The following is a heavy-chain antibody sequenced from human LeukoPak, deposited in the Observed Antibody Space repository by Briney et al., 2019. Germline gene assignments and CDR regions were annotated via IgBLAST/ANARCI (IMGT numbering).Heavy chain of an antibody. D-gene: IGHD1-26*01. V-gene: IGHV4-39*01. Sequence: SETLSLTCTVSGGSIGSSSYYWGWIRQPPGKGLEWIGSIYYSGSTYYNPSLKSRVTISVDTSKNQFSLKLSSVTAADTAVYYCASLRHQWELLEAGFDYWGQGTLVTVSS. CDR2: IYYSGST. CDR1: GGSIGSSSYY. J-gene: IGHJ4*02. CDR3: ASLRHQWELLEAGFDY.